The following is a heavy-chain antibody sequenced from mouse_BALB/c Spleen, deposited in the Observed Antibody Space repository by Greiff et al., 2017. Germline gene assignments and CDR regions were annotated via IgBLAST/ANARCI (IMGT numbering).Heavy chain of an antibody. CDR3: AKGNYDLGYAMDY. CDR2: IAPGSGST. CDR1: GYTFTSYW. D-gene: IGHD2-1*01. J-gene: IGHJ4*01. V-gene: IGHV1S41*01. Sequence: DLVKPGASVKLSCKASGYTFTSYWINWIKKRPGQGLEWIGRIAPGSGSTYYNEMFKGKATLTVDTSSSTAYIQLSSLSSEDSAVYFCAKGNYDLGYAMDYWGQGTSVTVSS.